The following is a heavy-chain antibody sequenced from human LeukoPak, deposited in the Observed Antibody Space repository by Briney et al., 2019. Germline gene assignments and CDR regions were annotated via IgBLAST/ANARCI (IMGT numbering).Heavy chain of an antibody. CDR3: ARGPRTYDSSGSIFDY. D-gene: IGHD3-22*01. CDR1: GVSFSGYY. CDR2: INHSGST. Sequence: SETLSLTCAVYGVSFSGYYWSWIRQPPGKGLEWIGEINHSGSTNYNPSLKSRVTISVDTSKNQFSLKLSSVTAADTAVYYCARGPRTYDSSGSIFDYWGQGTLVTVSS. J-gene: IGHJ4*02. V-gene: IGHV4-34*01.